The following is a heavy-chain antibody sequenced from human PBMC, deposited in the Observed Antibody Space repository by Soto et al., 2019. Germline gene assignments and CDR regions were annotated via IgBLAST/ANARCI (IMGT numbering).Heavy chain of an antibody. V-gene: IGHV3-30*18. CDR2: IIYDGSTK. Sequence: QVQLVESGGGVVQPGRSLRLSCAASGFTFSSYGMHWVRQAPGKGLEWVAVIIYDGSTKYYADSVKGRFTISRDNSKSTLYLQMNSLRAEDTAVYYYAKDRMGAGVRGFFDYWGQGTLVTVSS. CDR1: GFTFSSYG. J-gene: IGHJ4*02. D-gene: IGHD3-10*01. CDR3: AKDRMGAGVRGFFDY.